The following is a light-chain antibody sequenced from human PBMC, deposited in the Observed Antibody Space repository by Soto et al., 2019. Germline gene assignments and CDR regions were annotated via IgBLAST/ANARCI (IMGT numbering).Light chain of an antibody. CDR1: QSISRH. CDR3: KQTNSSLTCT. J-gene: IGKJ1*01. Sequence: DLQMTQSPSSLSASVGDIVTITCRSSQSISRHLNWFQQKPGKAPKLRIYAASSLQSGVPSRVIGRRSVTDCTLAIRCLHPEDFGTYYCKQTNSSLTCTFGLGTNVEI. V-gene: IGKV1-39*01. CDR2: AAS.